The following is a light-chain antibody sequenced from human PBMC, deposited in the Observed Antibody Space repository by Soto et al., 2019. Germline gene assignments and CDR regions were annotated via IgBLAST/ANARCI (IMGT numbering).Light chain of an antibody. Sequence: QSALTQPASMSGSPGQSITVSCTGTSSDVGTYNYVSWYQQLPGKAPKLLISDVSNRPSGVSNRFAGSKSGNTASLTISGLQADDEADYYCGSYTTIKTFLFGSGTNVTVL. J-gene: IGLJ1*01. V-gene: IGLV2-14*03. CDR2: DVS. CDR3: GSYTTIKTFL. CDR1: SSDVGTYNY.